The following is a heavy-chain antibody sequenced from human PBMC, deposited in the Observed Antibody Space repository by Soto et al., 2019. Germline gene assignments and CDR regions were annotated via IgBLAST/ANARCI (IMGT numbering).Heavy chain of an antibody. D-gene: IGHD3-3*01. J-gene: IGHJ4*01. CDR2: IIPLFGTE. Sequence: QVHLVQSGAEVKKPGSSVKVSCKASGGSFSTYAINWLRQAPGQGLEWMGGIIPLFGTENYAQNFQDRFTFTADKSTTTAYMEVTSLTSEDTAVCYCATGFWSGPIAHDFDYWGQGTLVTVAA. CDR3: ATGFWSGPIAHDFDY. V-gene: IGHV1-69*06. CDR1: GGSFSTYA.